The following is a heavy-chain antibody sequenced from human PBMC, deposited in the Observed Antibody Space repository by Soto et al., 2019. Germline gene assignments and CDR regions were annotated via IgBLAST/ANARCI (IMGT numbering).Heavy chain of an antibody. CDR2: ISPNSGDT. D-gene: IGHD2-2*01. Sequence: ASLKVSCKASGYTFIAYYMHWVRQAPGQGLEWMGWISPNSGDTNFAQKFQGRVTMTRDTSISTAYMELSRLKSDNTAIYYCARDMRVVVLTIALDPAHYGMDVWGQGTTVTVSS. J-gene: IGHJ6*02. V-gene: IGHV1-2*02. CDR3: ARDMRVVVLTIALDPAHYGMDV. CDR1: GYTFIAYY.